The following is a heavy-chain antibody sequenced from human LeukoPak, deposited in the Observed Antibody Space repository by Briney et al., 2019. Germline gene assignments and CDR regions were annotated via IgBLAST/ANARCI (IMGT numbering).Heavy chain of an antibody. CDR2: INHSGST. CDR3: ARSTRGSGYPFDY. V-gene: IGHV4-34*01. D-gene: IGHD3-3*01. J-gene: IGHJ4*02. CDR1: GGSISSYY. Sequence: SETLSLTCTVSGGSISSYYRSWIRQPPGKGLEWIGEINHSGSTNYNPSLKSRVTMSVDTSKNQFSLKLSSVTAADTAVYYCARSTRGSGYPFDYWGQGTLVTVSS.